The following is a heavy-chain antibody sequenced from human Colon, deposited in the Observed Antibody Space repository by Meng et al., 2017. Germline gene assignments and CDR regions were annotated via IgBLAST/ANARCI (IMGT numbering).Heavy chain of an antibody. Sequence: QVQLHESGPGLVKPSQTLSLTCTGSGDSISSGNHYWSWSRQHPGKGLEWIGYFYFSGNTYYNPSLKSRVTISVDTSKNQFSLNLRSVTAADTAVYYCARYYYDSSGVTYFDPWGQGTLVTVSS. J-gene: IGHJ5*02. D-gene: IGHD3-22*01. CDR2: FYFSGNT. CDR3: ARYYYDSSGVTYFDP. V-gene: IGHV4-31*03. CDR1: GDSISSGNHY.